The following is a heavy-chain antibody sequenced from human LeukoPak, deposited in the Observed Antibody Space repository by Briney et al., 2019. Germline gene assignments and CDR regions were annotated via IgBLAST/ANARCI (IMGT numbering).Heavy chain of an antibody. V-gene: IGHV1-18*04. CDR1: GYTFTSYY. Sequence: ASVKVSCKASGYTFTSYYMHWVRQAPGQGLEWLGYISVYNGNTNYAQNFQGRVTMTTDTSTSTAYMELRSLTSDDTAVYYCARSAISASGTRYFQHWGQGTLVTVSS. CDR3: ARSAISASGTRYFQH. CDR2: ISVYNGNT. J-gene: IGHJ1*01. D-gene: IGHD6-13*01.